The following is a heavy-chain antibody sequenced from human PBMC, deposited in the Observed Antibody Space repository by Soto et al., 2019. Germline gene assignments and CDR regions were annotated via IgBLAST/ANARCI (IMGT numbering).Heavy chain of an antibody. D-gene: IGHD1-1*01. Sequence: PGESLKISCAASGFTFSSYAMHWVRQAPGKGLEWVAVISYDGSNKYYADSVKGRFTISRDNSKNTLYLQMNSLRAEDTAVYYCARDRLVERPGAFDIWGQGTMVTVSS. CDR3: ARDRLVERPGAFDI. V-gene: IGHV3-30-3*01. CDR2: ISYDGSNK. J-gene: IGHJ3*02. CDR1: GFTFSSYA.